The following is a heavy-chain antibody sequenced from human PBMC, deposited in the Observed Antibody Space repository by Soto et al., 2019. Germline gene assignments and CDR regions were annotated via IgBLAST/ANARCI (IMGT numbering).Heavy chain of an antibody. J-gene: IGHJ4*02. D-gene: IGHD3-22*01. V-gene: IGHV4-30-2*01. CDR3: ARVGGGDYYDSSGYYYFDY. CDR1: GGSISSGGYS. Sequence: SETLSLTCAVSGGSISSGGYSWSWIRQPPGKGLEWIGYIYHSGSTYYNPSLKSRVTISVDRSKNQFSLKLSSVTAADTAVYYCARVGGGDYYDSSGYYYFDYWGQGTLVTVSS. CDR2: IYHSGST.